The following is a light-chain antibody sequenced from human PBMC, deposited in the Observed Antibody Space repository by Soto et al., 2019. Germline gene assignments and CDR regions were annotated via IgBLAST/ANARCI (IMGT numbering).Light chain of an antibody. V-gene: IGLV2-8*01. Sequence: QSALTQPPSASASPGQSVTISCTGTSSDVGGYNYVSWYQQHPGKAPKLMIYEVSKRPSGVPDRFSGSKSGNTASLTVSGLQAEDEADYYCSSYERSNSLLFGGGTKLTVL. CDR3: SSYERSNSLL. CDR1: SSDVGGYNY. CDR2: EVS. J-gene: IGLJ2*01.